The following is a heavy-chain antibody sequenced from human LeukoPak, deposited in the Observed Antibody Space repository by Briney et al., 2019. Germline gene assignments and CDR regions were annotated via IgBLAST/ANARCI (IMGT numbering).Heavy chain of an antibody. D-gene: IGHD6-13*01. J-gene: IGHJ4*02. V-gene: IGHV3-9*01. CDR1: GFTFSNSA. CDR2: ISWNSGGI. CDR3: AKDRAAAGSEFDY. Sequence: GGSLRLSCAASGFTFSNSAMSWVRQAPGKGLEWVSGISWNSGGIGYADSVKGRFTISRDNAKNSLYLQMNSLRAEDTALYYCAKDRAAAGSEFDYWGQGTLVTVSS.